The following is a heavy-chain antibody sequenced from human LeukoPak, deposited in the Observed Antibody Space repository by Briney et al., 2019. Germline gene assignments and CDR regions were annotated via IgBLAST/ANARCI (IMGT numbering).Heavy chain of an antibody. D-gene: IGHD2-21*01. CDR2: INHSGST. V-gene: IGHV4-34*01. Sequence: SETLSLTCAVYGGSFSGYYWRWIRQPPGKGLEWIGEINHSGSTNYNPSLKSRVTISVDTSKNQFSLKLSSVTAADTAVYYCARAPVILWSGWFDPWGQGTLVTVSS. CDR3: ARAPVILWSGWFDP. CDR1: GGSFSGYY. J-gene: IGHJ5*02.